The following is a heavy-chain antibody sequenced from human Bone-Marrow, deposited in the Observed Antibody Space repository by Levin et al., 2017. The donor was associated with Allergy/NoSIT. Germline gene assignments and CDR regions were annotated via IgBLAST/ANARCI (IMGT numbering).Heavy chain of an antibody. CDR2: IIPIFGTA. CDR1: GGTFSSYA. Sequence: GGSLRLSCKASGGTFSSYAISWVRQAPGQGLEWMGGIIPIFGTANYAQKFQGRVTITADESTSTAYMELSSLRSEDTAVYYCARRKHDFWSGYYRPWGQGTLVTVSS. CDR3: ARRKHDFWSGYYRP. J-gene: IGHJ5*02. V-gene: IGHV1-69*01. D-gene: IGHD3-3*01.